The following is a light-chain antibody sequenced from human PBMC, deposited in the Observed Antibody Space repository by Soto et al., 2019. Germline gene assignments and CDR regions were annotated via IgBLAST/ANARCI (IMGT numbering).Light chain of an antibody. Sequence: EIVMTQSPATLSVSPGERATLSCRASQTISSDLAWYQQKPGQAPRLLIYGASTRATGIPARFSGSGSGTELTLTISSLQSEAFAVYYCQQYNYWPPVTFGGGTKVEI. CDR1: QTISSD. CDR3: QQYNYWPPVT. V-gene: IGKV3-15*01. CDR2: GAS. J-gene: IGKJ4*01.